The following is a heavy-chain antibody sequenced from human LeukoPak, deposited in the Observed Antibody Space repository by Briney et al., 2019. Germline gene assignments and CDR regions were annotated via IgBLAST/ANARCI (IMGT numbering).Heavy chain of an antibody. D-gene: IGHD6-19*01. V-gene: IGHV1-2*02. CDR2: INPNSGDT. Sequence: ASVKVSCKASGYTFTDYYIHWVRQAPGQGLEWMGWINPNSGDTNYAQKFQGRVTLTRDTSISAAYMEVSRLTSDDTAVYYCARGQSSGWYEGDWFDPWGQGTLVTVSS. J-gene: IGHJ5*02. CDR3: ARGQSSGWYEGDWFDP. CDR1: GYTFTDYY.